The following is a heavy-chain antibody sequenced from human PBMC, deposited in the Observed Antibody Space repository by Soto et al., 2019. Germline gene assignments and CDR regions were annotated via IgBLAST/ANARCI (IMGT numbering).Heavy chain of an antibody. J-gene: IGHJ5*02. CDR3: AGQTFTIAAASYERCNWFDP. CDR2: IYFTGNT. V-gene: IGHV4-39*01. Sequence: KTSETLSLTCPASGGSITSSSHFWGWVRQPPGKGLEWIGTIYFTGNTYYTPSLKSRLTMSIDTSKNEFSLRLNSVTAADTAVYYCAGQTFTIAAASYERCNWFDPWGPGTLVTVSS. CDR1: GGSITSSSHF. D-gene: IGHD6-25*01.